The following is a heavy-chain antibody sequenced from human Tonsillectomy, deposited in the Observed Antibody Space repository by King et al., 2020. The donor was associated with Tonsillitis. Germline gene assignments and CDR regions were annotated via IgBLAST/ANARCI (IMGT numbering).Heavy chain of an antibody. CDR2: INSDGSST. V-gene: IGHV3-74*01. CDR1: GFTFSSYW. D-gene: IGHD5-24*01. Sequence: VQLVESGGGLVQPGGSLRLSCAASGFTFSSYWMHWVRQAPGKGLVWVSRINSDGSSTSYADSVKGRFTISRDNGKNTLYLQMNSLRAEDTAVYYCARDVGLDGYTGVKYYYNGMDVWGQGTTVTVSS. CDR3: ARDVGLDGYTGVKYYYNGMDV. J-gene: IGHJ6*02.